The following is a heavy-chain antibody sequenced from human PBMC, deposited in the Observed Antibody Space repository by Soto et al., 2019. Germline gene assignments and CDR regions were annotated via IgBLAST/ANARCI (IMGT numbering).Heavy chain of an antibody. V-gene: IGHV4-4*02. CDR3: ARSAGWYAVHS. Sequence: QVQLQESGPGLVKPSGTLSLTCAVSGDSVSSPYYCCWVRQPTGKGLEWIREVFHTGTTSYNPSHRSRVTISMDKSNNQFSLDLSSVTAADTAVYFCARSAGWYAVHSWGPGTLVIVSS. CDR2: VFHTGTT. CDR1: GDSVSSPYY. J-gene: IGHJ4*02. D-gene: IGHD6-19*01.